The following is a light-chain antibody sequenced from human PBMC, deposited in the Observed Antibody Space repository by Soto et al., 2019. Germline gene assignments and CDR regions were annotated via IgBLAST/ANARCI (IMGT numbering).Light chain of an antibody. V-gene: IGKV1-5*03. Sequence: DIQMTQSPSPLSASVGDRVTITCRASQSISSWWAWYQRKPGKAPKLLIYKASSLESGVPSRFSGSGSGTEFTLTISSLQPDDFATYYCQQSFTFGPGTKVDIK. CDR3: QQSFT. CDR2: KAS. J-gene: IGKJ3*01. CDR1: QSISSW.